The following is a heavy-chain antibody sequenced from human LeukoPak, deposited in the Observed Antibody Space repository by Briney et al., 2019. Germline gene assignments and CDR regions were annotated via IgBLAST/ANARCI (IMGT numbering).Heavy chain of an antibody. Sequence: GGSLRLSCAASGFTFSTYGMSWVRQAPGKGLEWVSTISGNGANTFYADSVKGRFTISRDNSKNALFLQMNSLRAEDTAVYYCARAFTTESHYHYYMDVWGRGTTVTVSS. CDR2: ISGNGANT. CDR1: GFTFSTYG. D-gene: IGHD3-22*01. V-gene: IGHV3-23*01. CDR3: ARAFTTESHYHYYMDV. J-gene: IGHJ6*03.